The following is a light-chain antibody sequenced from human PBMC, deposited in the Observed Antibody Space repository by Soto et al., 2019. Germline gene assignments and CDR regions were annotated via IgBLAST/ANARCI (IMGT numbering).Light chain of an antibody. Sequence: DVQVTQSPYSVSAAVGDRVTITCRASQGLSSYLAWYQQKPGKAPKLLIYAASNLQSGVPSRFSGSGSGTEFSLTISSLQSEDFAVYYCQQYNNWPPITSGQGARLAIK. CDR3: QQYNNWPPIT. J-gene: IGKJ5*01. CDR2: AAS. V-gene: IGKV1-12*01. CDR1: QGLSSY.